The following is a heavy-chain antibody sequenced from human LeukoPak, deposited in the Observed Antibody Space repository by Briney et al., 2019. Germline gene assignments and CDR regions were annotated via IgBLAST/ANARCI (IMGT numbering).Heavy chain of an antibody. CDR1: GFTFRSYA. J-gene: IGHJ4*02. V-gene: IGHV3-23*01. CDR2: ISGSGDST. D-gene: IGHD5/OR15-5a*01. CDR3: TRLSSVSTGY. Sequence: GGSLRLSCAASGFTFRSYAMNWVRQAPGKGLEWVSAISGSGDSTYYADSVKGRFTISRDNSKNTLHLQMNSLKTEDTAVYYCTRLSSVSTGYWGQGTLVTVSS.